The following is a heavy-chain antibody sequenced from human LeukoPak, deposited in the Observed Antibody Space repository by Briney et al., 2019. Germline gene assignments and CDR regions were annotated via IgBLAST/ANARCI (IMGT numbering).Heavy chain of an antibody. Sequence: SETLSLTCAVYGGSFSGYYWSWIRQPPGKGLEWIGEINHSGSTNYNPSLKSRVTISVDTSKNQFSLKLSSVTAADTAVYYCARHPRKYCSSTSCYARNAFDIWGQGTMVTVSS. V-gene: IGHV4-34*01. CDR3: ARHPRKYCSSTSCYARNAFDI. CDR1: GGSFSGYY. D-gene: IGHD2-2*01. CDR2: INHSGST. J-gene: IGHJ3*02.